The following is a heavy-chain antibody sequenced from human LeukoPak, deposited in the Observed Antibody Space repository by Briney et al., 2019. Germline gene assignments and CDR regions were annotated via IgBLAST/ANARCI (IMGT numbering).Heavy chain of an antibody. V-gene: IGHV1-2*02. CDR1: GYTFTGYY. D-gene: IGHD3-22*01. Sequence: GASVKVSCKASGYTFTGYYMHWVRQAPGQGLEWMGWINPNSGGTNYAQKFQGRVTMTRDTSISTAYMELSRLRSDDTAVYYCARTGRSLYYYDSSGPGAFDIWGQGTMVTVSS. CDR3: ARTGRSLYYYDSSGPGAFDI. CDR2: INPNSGGT. J-gene: IGHJ3*02.